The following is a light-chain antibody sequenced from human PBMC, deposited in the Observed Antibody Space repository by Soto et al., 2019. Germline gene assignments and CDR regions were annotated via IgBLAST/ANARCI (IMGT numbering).Light chain of an antibody. CDR3: QQYGSSPIT. CDR2: GAS. J-gene: IGKJ5*01. V-gene: IGKV3-20*01. CDR1: QSISSSY. Sequence: EIVLTQSPVTLSLSPGERATLSCRASQSISSSYLAWYQQKPGQAPRLLIYGASNRATGIPDRFSGSGSGTDFTLTISRLEPEDFAVYYCQQYGSSPITFGQGTRLEIK.